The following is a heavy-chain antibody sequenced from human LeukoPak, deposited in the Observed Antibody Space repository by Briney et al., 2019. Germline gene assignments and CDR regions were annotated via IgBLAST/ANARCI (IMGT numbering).Heavy chain of an antibody. CDR3: ARGENQGYFDY. Sequence: SETLSLTCAVYGGSLSGYYWSWIRQPPGKGLEWSGEINHSGITNYNTSLKTRVTISVDTSKNQVSPNLGSVTAADPAVYYGARGENQGYFDYWGQGTLVTVSS. D-gene: IGHD1-14*01. CDR2: INHSGIT. J-gene: IGHJ4*02. CDR1: GGSLSGYY. V-gene: IGHV4-34*01.